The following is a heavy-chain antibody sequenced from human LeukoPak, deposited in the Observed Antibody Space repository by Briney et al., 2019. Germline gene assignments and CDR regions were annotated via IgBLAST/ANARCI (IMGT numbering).Heavy chain of an antibody. D-gene: IGHD3-9*01. J-gene: IGHJ4*02. V-gene: IGHV4-39*07. CDR3: AREGPSKLRYFDGGDY. CDR1: GGSITNTNYY. Sequence: SETLSLTCTVSGGSITNTNYYWAWLRQPPGEGLEWIGSVYHSGITYYTPSLKSRVTMSVDTSKNQFSLKLSSVTAADTAVYYCAREGPSKLRYFDGGDYWGQGTLVTVSS. CDR2: VYHSGIT.